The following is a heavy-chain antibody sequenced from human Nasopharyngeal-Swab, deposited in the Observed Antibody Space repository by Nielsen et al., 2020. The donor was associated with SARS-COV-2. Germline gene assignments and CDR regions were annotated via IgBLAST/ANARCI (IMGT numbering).Heavy chain of an antibody. Sequence: GESLKISCAASGFTVSGNFMTWVRQAPGKGLEWVSVIYSAGQTNYADSVKGRFTISRDNSKNTLYLQMNSLRAEDTAVYYCARGVGVDDFWNGRFDYWGQGTLVTVSS. J-gene: IGHJ4*02. CDR1: GFTVSGNF. CDR2: IYSAGQT. V-gene: IGHV3-53*01. D-gene: IGHD3-3*01. CDR3: ARGVGVDDFWNGRFDY.